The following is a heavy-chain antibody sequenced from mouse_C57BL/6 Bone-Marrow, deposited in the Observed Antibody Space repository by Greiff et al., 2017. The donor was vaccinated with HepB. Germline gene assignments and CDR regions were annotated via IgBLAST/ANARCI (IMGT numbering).Heavy chain of an antibody. CDR3: ASLYPFAY. D-gene: IGHD2-1*01. CDR1: GFTFSSYG. CDR2: ISSGGSYT. Sequence: EVKLVESGGDLVKPGGSLKISCAASGFTFSSYGMSWVRQTPDKRLEWVATISSGGSYTYYPDSVKGRFTISRDNAKNTLYLQMSSLKSEDTAMYYCASLYPFAYWGQGTLVTVSA. J-gene: IGHJ3*01. V-gene: IGHV5-6*01.